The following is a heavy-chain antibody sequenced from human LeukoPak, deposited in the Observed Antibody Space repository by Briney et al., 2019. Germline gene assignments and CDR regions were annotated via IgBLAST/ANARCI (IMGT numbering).Heavy chain of an antibody. J-gene: IGHJ4*02. Sequence: ASVKVSCKASGYTFAGYYIHWVRQAPGQGLEWMGWINPDSGGTNYAQKFQGRVTMTRDTSIRTAYMELSRLRSDDTAVYYCARVLFYSSGNKSNRVDYWGQGTLVTVSS. CDR3: ARVLFYSSGNKSNRVDY. CDR1: GYTFAGYY. D-gene: IGHD6-19*01. CDR2: INPDSGGT. V-gene: IGHV1-2*02.